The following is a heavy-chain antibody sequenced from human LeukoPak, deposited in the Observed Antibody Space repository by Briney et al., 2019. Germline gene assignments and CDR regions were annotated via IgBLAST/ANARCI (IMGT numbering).Heavy chain of an antibody. CDR3: ARQGLAAEVSPFDY. Sequence: SVKVSCKASGYTFTSYGISWVRQAPGQGLEWMGGIIPIFGTANYAQKFQGRVTITADESTSTAYMELSSLRSEDTAVYYCARQGLAAEVSPFDYWGQGTLVTVSS. D-gene: IGHD6-13*01. V-gene: IGHV1-69*13. CDR2: IIPIFGTA. CDR1: GYTFTSYG. J-gene: IGHJ4*02.